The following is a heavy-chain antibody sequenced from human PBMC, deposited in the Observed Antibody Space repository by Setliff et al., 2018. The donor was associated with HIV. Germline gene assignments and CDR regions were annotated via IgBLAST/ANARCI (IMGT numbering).Heavy chain of an antibody. D-gene: IGHD6-6*01. V-gene: IGHV4-59*11. CDR3: ATEGREKLTLFDH. CDR1: GRSMRAHH. Sequence: SETLSLTCNVSGRSMRAHHWNWVRLTPGKTLEWLGYILYSGNSNYTPSFKNRVTISLNEAKRQFSLDLKSVTSADTAVYYCATEGREKLTLFDHWGLGTLVTVSS. CDR2: ILYSGNS. J-gene: IGHJ4*02.